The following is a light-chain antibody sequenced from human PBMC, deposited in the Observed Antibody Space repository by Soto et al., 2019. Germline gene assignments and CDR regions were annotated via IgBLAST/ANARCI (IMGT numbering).Light chain of an antibody. CDR3: QQYGRSPLFT. Sequence: EIVLTQSPGTLSLSPGERATLSCRASQSVSSSYLAWYQQKPGQAPRLLIYGASSRATGIPDRFSGSGSGTDFTLTIRRLVPEDFAVYYCQQYGRSPLFTLCPGTKVDIK. J-gene: IGKJ3*01. V-gene: IGKV3-20*01. CDR2: GAS. CDR1: QSVSSSY.